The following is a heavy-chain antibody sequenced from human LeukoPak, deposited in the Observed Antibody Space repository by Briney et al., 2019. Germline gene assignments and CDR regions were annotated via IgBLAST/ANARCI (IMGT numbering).Heavy chain of an antibody. V-gene: IGHV4-39*01. CDR1: GGSISSSSSY. J-gene: IGHJ4*02. Sequence: SETLSLTCTVSGGSISSSSSYWGWIRQPPGNGLEWIGSIYYSGSTYYNPSLKSRVTISVDTSKNQFSLKLSSVTAADTAVYYCARMTVVILFDYWGQGTLVTVSS. CDR3: ARMTVVILFDY. CDR2: IYYSGST. D-gene: IGHD3-22*01.